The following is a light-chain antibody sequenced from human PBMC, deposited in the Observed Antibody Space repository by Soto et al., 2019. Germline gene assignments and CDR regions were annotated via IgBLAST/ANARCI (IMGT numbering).Light chain of an antibody. J-gene: IGLJ2*01. CDR1: NDDVGGYNY. V-gene: IGLV2-14*03. CDR3: SSYTSSSTLV. Sequence: QSVLTQPASVSGSPGQSITISCTGTNDDVGGYNYVSWYQQHPGKAPKLMIYDVTSRPSGVSNRFSGSKSGNTASLTISGLQAEDEADYYCSSYTSSSTLVFGGGTKVTVL. CDR2: DVT.